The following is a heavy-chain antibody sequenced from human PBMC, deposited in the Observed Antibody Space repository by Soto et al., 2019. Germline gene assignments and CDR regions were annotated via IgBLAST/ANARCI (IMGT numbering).Heavy chain of an antibody. CDR2: IDGRDGT. CDR3: AKPAPVTARIRFDY. Sequence: EVQLLESGGGLVQPGGSLRLSCAGSGFTFRAYTMAWVRQAPGKGLEWVSGIDGRDGTYYADSVKGRFNISRDSSRNTLFLKINSRNADDTAVYYCAKPAPVTARIRFDYGARGALVTVSS. CDR1: GFTFRAYT. V-gene: IGHV3-23*01. D-gene: IGHD2-21*02. J-gene: IGHJ4*02.